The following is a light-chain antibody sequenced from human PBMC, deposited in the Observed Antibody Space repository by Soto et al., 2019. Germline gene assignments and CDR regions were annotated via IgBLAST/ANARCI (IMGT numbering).Light chain of an antibody. CDR1: QSVSSSY. CDR2: VAS. Sequence: EIVLTQSPGTLSLSPGERATLSCRASQSVSSSYLAWYQQKPGQAPRLLISVASSRATGIPDRFSGSGSGTDFTLTISRLEPEDFAVYYCQQYGSSGSTFGQGTKVEIK. CDR3: QQYGSSGST. V-gene: IGKV3-20*01. J-gene: IGKJ1*01.